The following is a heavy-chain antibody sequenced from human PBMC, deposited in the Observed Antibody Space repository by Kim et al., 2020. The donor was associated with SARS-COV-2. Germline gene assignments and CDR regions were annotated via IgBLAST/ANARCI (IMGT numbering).Heavy chain of an antibody. CDR2: ISSSSSYI. V-gene: IGHV3-21*01. Sequence: GGSLRLSCAASGFTFSSYSMNWVRQAPGKGLEWVSSISSSSSYIYYADSVKGRFTISRDNAKNSLYLQMNSLRAEDTAVYYCARDWVPTYPYSSPLGYWGQGTLVTVSS. D-gene: IGHD6-13*01. J-gene: IGHJ4*02. CDR3: ARDWVPTYPYSSPLGY. CDR1: GFTFSSYS.